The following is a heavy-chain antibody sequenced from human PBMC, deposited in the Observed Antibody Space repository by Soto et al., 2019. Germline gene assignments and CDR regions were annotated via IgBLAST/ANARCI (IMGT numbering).Heavy chain of an antibody. CDR3: ERVMRTGYYYYGMDV. J-gene: IGHJ6*02. CDR2: IIPIIGTA. V-gene: IGHV1-69*13. Sequence: SVQVTCKASGGTFSSYAISWVRQAPGQGREWKGGIIPIIGTANYAQKCQGRVTITADESTSTAYMELSRLRSEDTAVYYCERVMRTGYYYYGMDVWGQGTKVTVSS. CDR1: GGTFSSYA. D-gene: IGHD3-16*01.